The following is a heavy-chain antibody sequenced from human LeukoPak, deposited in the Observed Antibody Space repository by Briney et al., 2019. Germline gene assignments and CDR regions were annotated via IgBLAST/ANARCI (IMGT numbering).Heavy chain of an antibody. CDR2: ISAYNGNT. V-gene: IGHV1-18*01. J-gene: IGHJ5*02. CDR1: GYTFTSYG. D-gene: IGHD6-6*01. Sequence: ASVKVSCKASGYTFTSYGISWVRQAPGQGLEWMGWISAYNGNTNYAQKLPGRVTMTTDTSTSTAYMELRSLRSDDTAVYYCARDHQYSSFNWFDPWGQGTLVTVSS. CDR3: ARDHQYSSFNWFDP.